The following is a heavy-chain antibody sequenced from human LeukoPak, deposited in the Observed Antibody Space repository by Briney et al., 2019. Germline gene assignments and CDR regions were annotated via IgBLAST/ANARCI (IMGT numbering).Heavy chain of an antibody. CDR2: IYYSGST. J-gene: IGHJ4*02. V-gene: IGHV4-31*03. CDR3: ARDQDGKGVD. D-gene: IGHD3-10*01. Sequence: SETLSLTCTVSGGSISSGGYYWSWIRQHPGKGVEWIGYIYYSGSTYYNPSLKSRVTISVDTSKDQFSLKLSSVTAADTAVYYCARDQDGKGVDWGQGTLVTVSS. CDR1: GGSISSGGYY.